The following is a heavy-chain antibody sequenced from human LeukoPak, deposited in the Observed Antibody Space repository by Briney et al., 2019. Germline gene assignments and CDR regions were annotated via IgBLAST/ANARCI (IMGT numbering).Heavy chain of an antibody. J-gene: IGHJ6*03. Sequence: SETLSLTCTVSGYSISSGYYWGWIRQSPGKGLEWIGSSYHSGSTYYNPSLKSRVTISVDTSKNQFSLNLSSVTAADTAVYYCARDKRHYYDSTGYNYMDVWGKGTTVTVSS. CDR2: SYHSGST. V-gene: IGHV4-38-2*02. D-gene: IGHD3-22*01. CDR1: GYSISSGYY. CDR3: ARDKRHYYDSTGYNYMDV.